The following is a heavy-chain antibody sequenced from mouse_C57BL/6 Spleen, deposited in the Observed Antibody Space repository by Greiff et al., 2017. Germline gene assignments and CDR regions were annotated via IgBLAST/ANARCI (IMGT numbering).Heavy chain of an antibody. D-gene: IGHD1-1*01. CDR2: IRNKANNHAT. CDR3: TGYYGSSYEFAY. V-gene: IGHV6-6*01. J-gene: IGHJ3*01. CDR1: GFTFSDAW. Sequence: EVQRVESGGGLVQPGGSMKLSCAASGFTFSDAWMDWVRQSPEKGLEWVAEIRNKANNHATYYAESVKGRFTISRDDSKSSVYLQMNSLRAEDTGIYYCTGYYGSSYEFAYWGQGTLVTVSA.